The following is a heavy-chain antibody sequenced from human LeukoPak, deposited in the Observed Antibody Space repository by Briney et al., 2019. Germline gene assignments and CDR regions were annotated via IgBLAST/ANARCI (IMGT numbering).Heavy chain of an antibody. CDR2: IYSGGNT. Sequence: PGGSLRLSCAASGLTVSSNCMSWVRQAPGKGLEWVSFIYSGGNTYYADSVKGRFTISRDNAKNSLYLQMNSLRAEDTAVYYCARDQGSGINYYYYMDVWGKGTTVTVSS. CDR1: GLTVSSNC. J-gene: IGHJ6*03. CDR3: ARDQGSGINYYYYMDV. D-gene: IGHD3-10*01. V-gene: IGHV3-53*01.